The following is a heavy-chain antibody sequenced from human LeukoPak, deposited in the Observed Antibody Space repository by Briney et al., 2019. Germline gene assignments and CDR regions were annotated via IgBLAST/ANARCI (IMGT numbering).Heavy chain of an antibody. V-gene: IGHV1-46*01. CDR2: INPSGGST. CDR3: AKEWELHAFDI. D-gene: IGHD1-26*01. J-gene: IGHJ3*02. CDR1: GYTFSSYY. Sequence: GASVKVSCKASGYTFSSYYMHWVRQAPGQGLEWMGIINPSGGSTSYAQKFQGRVTMTRDTSTSTVYMELSSLRSEDTAVYYCAKEWELHAFDIWGQGTMVTVSS.